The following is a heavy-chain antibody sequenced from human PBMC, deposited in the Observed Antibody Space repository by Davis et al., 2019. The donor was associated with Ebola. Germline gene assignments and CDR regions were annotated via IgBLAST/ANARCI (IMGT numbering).Heavy chain of an antibody. Sequence: GESLKISCAASGFTFSNYWMHWVRQAPGKGLVWVSRINSDGSSTSYADSVKGRFTIPRDNAKNTLYLQVNSLRAEDTAVYYCTITVAGTRDDYWGQGTLVTVSS. D-gene: IGHD6-19*01. CDR1: GFTFSNYW. V-gene: IGHV3-74*01. J-gene: IGHJ4*02. CDR3: TITVAGTRDDY. CDR2: INSDGSST.